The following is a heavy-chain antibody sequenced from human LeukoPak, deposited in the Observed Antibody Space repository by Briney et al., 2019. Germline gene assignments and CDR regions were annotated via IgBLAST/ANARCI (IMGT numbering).Heavy chain of an antibody. V-gene: IGHV1-69*05. CDR2: IIPIFGTA. D-gene: IGHD4-17*01. Sequence: ASVKVSCKASGGTFSSYAISWGRQGPGQGLEWMGGIIPIFGTANYAQKFQGRVTITTDESTSTAYMELSSLRSEDTAVYYCASGGSDGDYALFDYWGQGTLVTVSS. J-gene: IGHJ4*02. CDR1: GGTFSSYA. CDR3: ASGGSDGDYALFDY.